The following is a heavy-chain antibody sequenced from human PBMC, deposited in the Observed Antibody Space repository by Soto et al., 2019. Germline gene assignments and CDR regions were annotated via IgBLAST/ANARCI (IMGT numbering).Heavy chain of an antibody. CDR2: VYESGYT. J-gene: IGHJ5*02. D-gene: IGHD5-18*01. CDR3: VRALRHTAMVYPWFDP. CDR1: GASVSTGAYY. V-gene: IGHV4-31*03. Sequence: SETLSVTCTVSGASVSTGAYYWGWVRQRPGRGLEWIGYVYESGYTYYNMSLKSRLTISLDRSNNQFSLGLTSVPATDTAVYYCVRALRHTAMVYPWFDPRGQ.